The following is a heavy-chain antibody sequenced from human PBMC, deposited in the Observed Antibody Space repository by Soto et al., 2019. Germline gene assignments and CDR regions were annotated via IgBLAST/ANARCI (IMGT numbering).Heavy chain of an antibody. Sequence: QVQLVQSGAEVKKPGSSVKVSCKASGGTFSSYAISWVRQAPGQGLEWMGGIIPIFGTANYAQKFQGRVTITADESTSTAYMKLSSLRSEDTAVYYCAREAQDTAMVCWFDPWGQGTLVTVSS. CDR1: GGTFSSYA. CDR2: IIPIFGTA. D-gene: IGHD5-18*01. CDR3: AREAQDTAMVCWFDP. J-gene: IGHJ5*02. V-gene: IGHV1-69*12.